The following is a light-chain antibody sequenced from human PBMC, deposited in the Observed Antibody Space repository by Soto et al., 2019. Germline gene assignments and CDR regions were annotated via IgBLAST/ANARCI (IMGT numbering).Light chain of an antibody. V-gene: IGLV3-21*04. CDR2: FDS. Sequence: SYELTQPPSVSVAPGKTATITCGGNNIGGKNVHWYQQKPGQAPVLVIYFDSDRPSGIPERFSGSNSGNTATLTISRVEAGDEAGYFCQVWDRSSGPGVFGGGTQLTVL. CDR1: NIGGKN. CDR3: QVWDRSSGPGV. J-gene: IGLJ3*02.